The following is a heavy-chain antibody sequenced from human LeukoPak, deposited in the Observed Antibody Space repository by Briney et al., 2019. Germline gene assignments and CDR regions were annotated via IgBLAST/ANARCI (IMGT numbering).Heavy chain of an antibody. CDR2: IYYSGST. CDR1: GGSMSSYY. V-gene: IGHV4-59*01. J-gene: IGHJ4*02. D-gene: IGHD3-10*01. Sequence: SETLSLTCTVSGGSMSSYYWSWIRQSPGKGLQWIGYIYYSGSTNYNPSLKSQVTISVDTSKNQFSLKLSSVTAADTAVYYCARVGGSGSYSLYYFDYWGQGTLVTVSS. CDR3: ARVGGSGSYSLYYFDY.